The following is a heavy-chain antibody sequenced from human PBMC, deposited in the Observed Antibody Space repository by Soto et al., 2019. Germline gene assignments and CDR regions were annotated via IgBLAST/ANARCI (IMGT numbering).Heavy chain of an antibody. D-gene: IGHD2-15*01. Sequence: ASVKGYCKASGYTFTSYYLHWVRQAPGQGLEWLGIINPSTSSTNYAQKFQGRVTVTRDTSTSTVYVELSSLRSEDTAVYYCARGLLKDAFDIWGQGTMVTVSS. J-gene: IGHJ3*02. CDR3: ARGLLKDAFDI. V-gene: IGHV1-46*01. CDR2: INPSTSST. CDR1: GYTFTSYY.